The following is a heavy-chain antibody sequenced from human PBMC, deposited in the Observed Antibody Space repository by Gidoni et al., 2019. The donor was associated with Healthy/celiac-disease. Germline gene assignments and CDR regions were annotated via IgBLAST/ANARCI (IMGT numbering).Heavy chain of an antibody. CDR1: GYTFTGYY. CDR2: INPNSGGT. D-gene: IGHD3-10*01. CDR3: ARVSRSYYGSGSYYND. J-gene: IGHJ4*02. Sequence: QVPLVQSGAEVKKPGASVQVSCKASGYTFTGYYMHWVRQAPGQGLEWMGWINPNSGGTNYAQKFQGRITMTRDTSISTAYMELSRLRSDDTAVYYCARVSRSYYGSGSYYNDWGQGTLVTVSS. V-gene: IGHV1-2*02.